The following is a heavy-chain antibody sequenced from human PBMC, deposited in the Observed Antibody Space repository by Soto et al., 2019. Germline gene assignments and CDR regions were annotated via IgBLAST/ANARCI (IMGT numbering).Heavy chain of an antibody. CDR3: ARDIDYDIDY. CDR2: IYPKEGRI. Sequence: QVQLVQSGAEVQRPGASVKVSCEASGYMFNNYGITWVRHAPRQGLEWLGWIYPKEGRINFAQKFQGRVTLTTDTSTTTAYMELRSLRFDDSAVYFCARDIDYDIDYWGQGTLVTVSS. V-gene: IGHV1-18*01. D-gene: IGHD4-17*01. CDR1: GYMFNNYG. J-gene: IGHJ4*02.